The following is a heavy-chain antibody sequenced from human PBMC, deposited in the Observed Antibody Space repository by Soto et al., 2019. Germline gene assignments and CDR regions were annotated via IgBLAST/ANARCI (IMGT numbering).Heavy chain of an antibody. CDR3: AREPAYGSGSWGPYYFDY. V-gene: IGHV4-31*03. D-gene: IGHD3-10*01. Sequence: SETLSLTCTVSGGSISSGGYYWSWIRQHPGKGLEWIGYIYYSGSTYYKPSLKSRVTISVDTSKNQFSLKLSSVTAADTAVYYCAREPAYGSGSWGPYYFDYWGQGTLVTVSS. CDR1: GGSISSGGYY. J-gene: IGHJ4*02. CDR2: IYYSGST.